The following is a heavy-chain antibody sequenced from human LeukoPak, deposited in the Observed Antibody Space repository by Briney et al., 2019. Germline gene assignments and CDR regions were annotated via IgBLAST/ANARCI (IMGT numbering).Heavy chain of an antibody. D-gene: IGHD1-26*01. CDR3: ARGRFRWELEIRDFDY. V-gene: IGHV1-8*01. J-gene: IGHJ4*02. CDR1: GYTFTSYD. CDR2: MNPNSGNT. Sequence: ASVKVSCKASGYTFTSYDINWVRQATGQGLEWMGWMNPNSGNTGYAQKFQGRVTMTRDTSISTVYMELSSLTSEDTAVNYCARGRFRWELEIRDFDYWGQGTMVTVSS.